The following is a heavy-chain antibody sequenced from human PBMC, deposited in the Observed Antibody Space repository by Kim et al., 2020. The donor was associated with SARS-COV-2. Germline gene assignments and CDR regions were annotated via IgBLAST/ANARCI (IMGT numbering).Heavy chain of an antibody. V-gene: IGHV3-30*01. CDR3: ARGALLWFGVLFDF. Sequence: ADSVKGRFTISRDNSKNPLYLEMNCLRAEDTAVYDCARGALLWFGVLFDFWGQGTLVTVSS. D-gene: IGHD3-10*01. J-gene: IGHJ4*02.